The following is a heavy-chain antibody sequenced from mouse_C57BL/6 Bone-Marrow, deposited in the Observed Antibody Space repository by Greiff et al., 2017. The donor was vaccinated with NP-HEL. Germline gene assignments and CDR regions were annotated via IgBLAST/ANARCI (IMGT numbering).Heavy chain of an antibody. J-gene: IGHJ2*01. CDR3: AREYYVDY. Sequence: EVKLVESGGGLVKPGGSLKLSCAASGFTFSSYAMSWVRQTPEKRLEWVATISDGGSYTYYPDNVKGRFTISRDNAKNNLYLQMSHLKSEDTAMYYCAREYYVDYWGQGTTLTVSS. V-gene: IGHV5-4*01. CDR2: ISDGGSYT. CDR1: GFTFSSYA.